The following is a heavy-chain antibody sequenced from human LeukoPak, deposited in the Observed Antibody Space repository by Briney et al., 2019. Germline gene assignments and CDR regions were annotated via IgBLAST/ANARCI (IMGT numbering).Heavy chain of an antibody. J-gene: IGHJ4*02. CDR1: GAAIYNNY. CDR3: ARQKSYYDSGGYWQDLGFFDY. D-gene: IGHD3-22*01. V-gene: IGHV4-4*09. CDR2: TYGRERT. Sequence: SEALSLPFSVAGAAIYNNYWSWWRRPPGKGGEGRGCNYTYGRERTTYNPSLKSRITISLDTSNRQFSLRLISVTAADTAVYFCARQKSYYDSGGYWQDLGFFDYWGQGALVTVSS.